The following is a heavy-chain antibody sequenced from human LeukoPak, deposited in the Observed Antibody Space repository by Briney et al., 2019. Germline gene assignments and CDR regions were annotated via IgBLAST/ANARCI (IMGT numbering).Heavy chain of an antibody. CDR1: GYTFTDNW. V-gene: IGHV5-51*01. CDR2: FYSGGSDT. CDR3: ARVVVVAATPQSPLVMVV. Sequence: GQALKSSCKGFGYTFTDNWFGWWRPMPGKGLGWRGSFYSGGSDTRYSPSFQGRVTISADKSNTNASLKWSSLKPAHTAMYYCARVVVVAATPQSPLVMVVWGERNTVTVSS. D-gene: IGHD2-15*01. J-gene: IGHJ6*04.